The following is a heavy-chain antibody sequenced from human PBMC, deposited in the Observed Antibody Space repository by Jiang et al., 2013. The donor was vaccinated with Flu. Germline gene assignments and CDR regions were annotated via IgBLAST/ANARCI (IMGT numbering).Heavy chain of an antibody. Sequence: SLTCTVSGGSISSSSYYWGWIRQPPGKGLEWIGSIYYSGSTYYNPSLKSRVAISVDTSKNQFSLKLSSVTAADTAVYYCARHGSIFEGGVKSYYFDYWGQGTLVTVSS. J-gene: IGHJ4*02. CDR1: GGSISSSSYY. CDR3: ARHGSIFEGGVKSYYFDY. D-gene: IGHD3-3*01. V-gene: IGHV4-39*01. CDR2: IYYSGST.